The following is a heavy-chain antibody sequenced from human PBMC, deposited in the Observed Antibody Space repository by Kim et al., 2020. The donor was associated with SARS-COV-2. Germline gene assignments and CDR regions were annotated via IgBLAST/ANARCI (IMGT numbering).Heavy chain of an antibody. V-gene: IGHV3-21*01. D-gene: IGHD4-17*01. J-gene: IGHJ3*02. CDR3: ARASTATGSFDI. Sequence: YNEDAVKGRFTNSRDNAKNSLYLKMNSLRAEDTAVYYCARASTATGSFDIWGQGTMVTVSS.